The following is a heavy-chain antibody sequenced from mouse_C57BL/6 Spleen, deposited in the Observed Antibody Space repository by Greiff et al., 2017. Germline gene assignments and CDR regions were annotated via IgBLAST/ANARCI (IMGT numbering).Heavy chain of an antibody. V-gene: IGHV1-26*01. CDR2: CKPLNGGT. CDR3: ERGVLGY. CDR1: GYTFTDYY. D-gene: IGHD2-14*01. J-gene: IGHJ2*01. Sequence: VQLLQSGPELVKPGASVKISCKASGYTFTDYYMNWVKQSHGKSLEWIGDCKPLNGGTSYNQKFKGKATLTVDKSSSTAYMELRSLTSKYSAVYYCERGVLGYWGQGTTLTVSS.